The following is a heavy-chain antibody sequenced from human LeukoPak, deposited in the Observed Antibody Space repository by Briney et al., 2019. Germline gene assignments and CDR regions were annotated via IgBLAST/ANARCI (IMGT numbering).Heavy chain of an antibody. CDR3: ARGGGSSSSGANWFDP. CDR2: INHSGST. CDR1: GGSFSGYY. Sequence: PSETLSLTCAVYGGSFSGYYWSWIRQPPGKGLEWIGEINHSGSTNYNPSLKSRVTISVDTSKNQFSLKLSSVTAADTAVYYCARGGGSSSSGANWFDPWGQGTLVTVSS. D-gene: IGHD6-6*01. V-gene: IGHV4-34*01. J-gene: IGHJ5*02.